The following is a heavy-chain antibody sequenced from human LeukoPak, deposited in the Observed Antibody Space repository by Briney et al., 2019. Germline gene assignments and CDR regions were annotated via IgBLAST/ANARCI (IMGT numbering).Heavy chain of an antibody. D-gene: IGHD3-22*01. V-gene: IGHV4-59*12. CDR1: GGSISSYY. CDR2: IYCSGST. J-gene: IGHJ6*02. Sequence: SETLSLTCTVSGGSISSYYWSWIRQPPGKGLEWIGYIYCSGSTNYNPSLKSRVTISVDTSKNQFSLKLSSVTAADTAVYYCARVTRLGVYYYDSSGFGFMDVWGQGTTVTVSS. CDR3: ARVTRLGVYYYDSSGFGFMDV.